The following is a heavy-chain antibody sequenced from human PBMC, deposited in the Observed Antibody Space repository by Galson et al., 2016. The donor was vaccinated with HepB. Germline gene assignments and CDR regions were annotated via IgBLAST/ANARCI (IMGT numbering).Heavy chain of an antibody. CDR3: AIGAMGATWRN. Sequence: SLRLSCAVSGSGFRAYGMSWVRQAPGKGLEWVSDISGTCDNPHYAESVKGRLTMSRDNSKDTVYLEMNNLRVDDTAVYYCAIGAMGATWRNWGQGTLVTVSS. V-gene: IGHV3-23*01. CDR1: GSGFRAYG. D-gene: IGHD1-26*01. J-gene: IGHJ4*02. CDR2: ISGTCDNP.